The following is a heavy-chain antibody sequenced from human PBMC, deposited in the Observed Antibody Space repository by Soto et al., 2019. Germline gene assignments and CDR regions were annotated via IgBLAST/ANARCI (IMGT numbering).Heavy chain of an antibody. J-gene: IGHJ6*02. Sequence: ASVKVSFKASGYTFTGYFMHWGRQAPVQWLEWMGWINPNNGYTNYPQKFKGWVTMTRDTSINTAHMELSRLRSDDTAVYYCAREVAGGLDVWGQGPTVTVSS. CDR3: AREVAGGLDV. CDR2: INPNNGYT. CDR1: GYTFTGYF. V-gene: IGHV1-2*04.